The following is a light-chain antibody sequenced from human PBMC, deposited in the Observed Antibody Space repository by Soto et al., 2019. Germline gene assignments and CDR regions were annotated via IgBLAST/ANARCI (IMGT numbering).Light chain of an antibody. CDR3: HQYHGWPIT. CDR1: QSIGSD. CDR2: AVS. Sequence: RVMTQSPVTLSASPGERATLSCRASQSIGSDLAWYQQKPGQAPRLLIYAVSTRATDIPARFSGSGSGTEFTLTISSLQSEDFAVYYCHQYHGWPITFGGGTKVEI. J-gene: IGKJ4*01. V-gene: IGKV3-15*01.